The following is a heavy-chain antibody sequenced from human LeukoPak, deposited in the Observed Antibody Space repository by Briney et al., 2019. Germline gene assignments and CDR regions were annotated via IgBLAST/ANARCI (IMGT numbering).Heavy chain of an antibody. J-gene: IGHJ2*01. CDR2: IYYSGST. V-gene: IGHV4-39*07. D-gene: IGHD2/OR15-2a*01. CDR3: ARLFLYYETYGGTHTAPGNPTSTHWYFDL. CDR1: GGSISSSAYY. Sequence: PSETLSLTCNVPGGSISSSAYYWDWIRQPPGEGLEWIGSIYYSGSTYYNPSLKSRVSISVDTSSNQFSLRLSSVTAADMAVYYCARLFLYYETYGGTHTAPGNPTSTHWYFDLWGRGTLVTVSS.